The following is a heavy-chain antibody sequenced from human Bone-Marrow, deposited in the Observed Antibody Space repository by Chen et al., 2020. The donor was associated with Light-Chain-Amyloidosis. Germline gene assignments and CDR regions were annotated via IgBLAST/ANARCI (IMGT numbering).Heavy chain of an antibody. D-gene: IGHD2-21*02. CDR1: ETSIDAAY. J-gene: IGHJ4*02. Sequence: QVQLQESGPGLVKPSETLSLTCSVSETSIDAAYWAWIRQPPGKGLEWMGYIFYSGSTTYNPPLKSRVTMSLATSTNQFSLRLTSLTTADTAVYYCASVQTVTALNYWGQGTMVTVS. CDR3: ASVQTVTALNY. CDR2: IFYSGST. V-gene: IGHV4-59*01.